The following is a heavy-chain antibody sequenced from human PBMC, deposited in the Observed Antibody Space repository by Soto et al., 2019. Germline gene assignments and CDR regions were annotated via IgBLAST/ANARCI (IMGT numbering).Heavy chain of an antibody. D-gene: IGHD6-13*01. Sequence: NPSETLSLTCAVSGDSINSNNWWSWVRQPPGKGLEWIGEIYHSGSTNYNPSFKSRVTMSRDTSKNQFSLKLSSVTAAGTAVYYCARYSSNWFQTEGMDVWGQGTTVTVSS. CDR1: GDSINSNNW. V-gene: IGHV4-4*02. CDR3: ARYSSNWFQTEGMDV. CDR2: IYHSGST. J-gene: IGHJ6*02.